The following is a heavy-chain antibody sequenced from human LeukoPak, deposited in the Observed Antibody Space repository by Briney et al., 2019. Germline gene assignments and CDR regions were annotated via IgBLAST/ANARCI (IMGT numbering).Heavy chain of an antibody. CDR2: ISGSGGST. D-gene: IGHD3-3*01. CDR1: GFTFSSYA. J-gene: IGHJ4*02. CDR3: AKGYYDFWSGYYDY. Sequence: GGSLRLSCAASGFTFSSYAMSWVRQAPGKGLEWVSAISGSGGSTYYADSVKGRFTISRDNSKNTLYLQMNSLRAEDTAVYYCAKGYYDFWSGYYDYWGQGTLVTVSS. V-gene: IGHV3-23*01.